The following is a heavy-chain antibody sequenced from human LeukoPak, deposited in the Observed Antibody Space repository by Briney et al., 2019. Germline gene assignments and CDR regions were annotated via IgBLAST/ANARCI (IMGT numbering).Heavy chain of an antibody. J-gene: IGHJ4*02. CDR1: GFTFSSYW. D-gene: IGHD2-21*01. Sequence: PGGSLRLSCAASGFTFSSYWMTWVRQAPGQGLEWVANIKEDGSAKYHVDSVKGRFTTSRDNAKNSLYLQMNSLRVEDTAVYYCTRDTGCSGGACYSFYDYWGQGTLVTVSS. V-gene: IGHV3-7*01. CDR3: TRDTGCSGGACYSFYDY. CDR2: IKEDGSAK.